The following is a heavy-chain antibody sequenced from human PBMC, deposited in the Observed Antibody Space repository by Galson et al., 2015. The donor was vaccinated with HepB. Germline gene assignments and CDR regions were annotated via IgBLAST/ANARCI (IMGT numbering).Heavy chain of an antibody. J-gene: IGHJ4*02. CDR1: GYSFTSYW. D-gene: IGHD3-22*01. CDR2: IYPGDSDT. CDR3: ARQVPYYDSSGYYGY. V-gene: IGHV5-51*01. Sequence: QSGAEVKKPGESLKISCKGSGYSFTSYWIGWVRQMPGKGLEWMGIIYPGDSDTRYSPSFQGQVTISADKSISTAYLQWSSLKASDTAMYYCARQVPYYDSSGYYGYWGQGTLVTVSS.